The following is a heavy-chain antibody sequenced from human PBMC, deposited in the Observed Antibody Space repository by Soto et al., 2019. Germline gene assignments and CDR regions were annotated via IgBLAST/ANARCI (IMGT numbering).Heavy chain of an antibody. D-gene: IGHD5-12*01. CDR2: VKDGGHT. V-gene: IGHV4-34*01. Sequence: QVQLQQWGAGLLKPSETLSLNCAVTGGSLSGYYWSWIRQAPGKGLEWIGEVKDGGHTNYSPSLRGRVTISSDTSINQFSLRLNSVTAADTGVYYCARGQEGVVATHWDQGSLVTVSS. CDR1: GGSLSGYY. CDR3: ARGQEGVVATH. J-gene: IGHJ4*02.